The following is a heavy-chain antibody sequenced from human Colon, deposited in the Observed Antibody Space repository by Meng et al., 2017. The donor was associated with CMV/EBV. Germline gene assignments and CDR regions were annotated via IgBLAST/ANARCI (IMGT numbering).Heavy chain of an antibody. Sequence: GESLKISCAASGFSFSSYWMKWVRQAPGKGLEWVANINQDGSVKYYVDALKGRFTISRDNAENSLYLQMNSLRAEDTAVYYCAREGYSSGWLNAFDIWGQGTMVTVSS. CDR2: INQDGSVK. J-gene: IGHJ3*02. V-gene: IGHV3-7*01. CDR1: GFSFSSYW. CDR3: AREGYSSGWLNAFDI. D-gene: IGHD6-19*01.